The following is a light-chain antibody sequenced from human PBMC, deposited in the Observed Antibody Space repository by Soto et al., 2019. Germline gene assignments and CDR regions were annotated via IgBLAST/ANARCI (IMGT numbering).Light chain of an antibody. CDR3: LQYETYWT. CDR1: QSISDW. V-gene: IGKV1-5*03. J-gene: IGKJ1*01. Sequence: DIQMTQSPSTLSASIGDRVTITCRASQSISDWLAWHQQKPGKAPKLLIYKASSLESGVPSRFSGSGSGTEFTLTISSRQPDDFATYYCLQYETYWTFGQGTKVEIK. CDR2: KAS.